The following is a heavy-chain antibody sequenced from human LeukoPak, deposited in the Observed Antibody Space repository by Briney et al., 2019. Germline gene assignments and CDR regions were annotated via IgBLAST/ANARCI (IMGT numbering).Heavy chain of an antibody. Sequence: PGGSLRLSCAASGFTFDDYGMSWVRQGPGKGLEWVSGINWNGGRTGYADSVKGRFTISRDNAKNSLYLQMSSLRAEDTALYYCARGGLELLPGYWGQGTLVTVSS. J-gene: IGHJ4*02. CDR1: GFTFDDYG. V-gene: IGHV3-20*04. CDR3: ARGGLELLPGY. D-gene: IGHD3-22*01. CDR2: INWNGGRT.